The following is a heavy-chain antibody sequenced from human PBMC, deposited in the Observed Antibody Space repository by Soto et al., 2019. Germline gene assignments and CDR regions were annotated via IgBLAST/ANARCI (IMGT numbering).Heavy chain of an antibody. CDR3: TYSSTPFDY. CDR2: ISGSGGST. CDR1: RFTFSSYA. J-gene: IGHJ4*02. Sequence: EVQLLESGGGLVQPGGSLRLSCAASRFTFSSYAMSLVRQAQGKGLEWVSAISGSGGSTYYADSVKGRFTISRDNSKNTLYLQMNSLRAEDTAVYYCTYSSTPFDYWGQGTLVTVSS. D-gene: IGHD6-13*01. V-gene: IGHV3-23*01.